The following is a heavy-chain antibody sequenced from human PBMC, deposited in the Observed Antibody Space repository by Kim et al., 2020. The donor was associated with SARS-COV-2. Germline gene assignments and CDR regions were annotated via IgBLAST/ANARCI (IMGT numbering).Heavy chain of an antibody. CDR3: ARDRGRWTYSDY. Sequence: ASVKVSCKPSGYTFTDYVLHWVRQAPGQSLEWIGRITPGNADTKFSQKFQGRVTITRDTSTSTVYMAVSSLRSEDTAVYYCARDRGRWTYSDYWGQGTLV. CDR2: ITPGNADT. CDR1: GYTFTDYV. J-gene: IGHJ4*02. V-gene: IGHV1-3*01. D-gene: IGHD3-16*02.